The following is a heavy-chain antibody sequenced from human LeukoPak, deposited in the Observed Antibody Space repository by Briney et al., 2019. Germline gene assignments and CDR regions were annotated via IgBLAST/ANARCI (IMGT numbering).Heavy chain of an antibody. CDR3: ARDMVYCSSTSCYNWFDP. CDR2: ISAYNGNT. CDR1: GYTFTSYG. J-gene: IGHJ5*02. D-gene: IGHD2-2*01. V-gene: IGHV1-18*01. Sequence: ASVKVSCKASGYTFTSYGISWVRQAPGQGLEWMGWISAYNGNTNYAQKLQGRVTMTTDASTSTAYMELRSLRSDDTAVYYCARDMVYCSSTSCYNWFDPWGQGTLVTVSS.